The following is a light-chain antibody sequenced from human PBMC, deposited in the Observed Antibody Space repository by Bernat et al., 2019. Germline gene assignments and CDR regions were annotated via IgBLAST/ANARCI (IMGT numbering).Light chain of an antibody. CDR1: SSDVGGYNY. J-gene: IGLJ1*01. CDR3: CSCAGSYTSAF. Sequence: QSALTQPRSVSGSPGQSVTISCTGTSSDVGGYNYVSWYQQHPGKAPKLMIYDVSKRPSGVPDRFSGSKSGNTASLTISGLQAEDEADYYCCSCAGSYTSAFFGTGTKVTVL. CDR2: DVS. V-gene: IGLV2-11*01.